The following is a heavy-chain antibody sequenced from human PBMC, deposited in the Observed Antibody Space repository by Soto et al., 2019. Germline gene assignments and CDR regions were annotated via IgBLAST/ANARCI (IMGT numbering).Heavy chain of an antibody. D-gene: IGHD3-9*01. CDR2: ISAYNGNT. CDR1: GYTFTIYG. J-gene: IGHJ4*02. V-gene: IGHV1-18*01. CDR3: ARGPTILRYVDWTEYYFDY. Sequence: ASLKVSCKASGYTFTIYGISWVRQAPGQGLEWMGWISAYNGNTNYAQKLQGRVTMTTDTSTSTAYMELRSLRSDDTAVYYCARGPTILRYVDWTEYYFDYWGQGTLVTVSS.